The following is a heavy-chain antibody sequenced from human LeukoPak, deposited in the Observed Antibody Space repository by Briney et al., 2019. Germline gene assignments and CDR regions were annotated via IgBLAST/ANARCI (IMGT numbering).Heavy chain of an antibody. V-gene: IGHV3-9*01. CDR1: GFTFDDYA. CDR3: AEGTTG. CDR2: ISWNSVVI. Sequence: GRSLRLSCAASGFTFDDYAMHWVRQAPGKGLEWVSGISWNSVVIDYADSVKGRFTISRDNAKNSLYLQMNSLRSEDTAIYYCAEGTTGWGQGTLVTVSS. J-gene: IGHJ1*01. D-gene: IGHD2-8*02.